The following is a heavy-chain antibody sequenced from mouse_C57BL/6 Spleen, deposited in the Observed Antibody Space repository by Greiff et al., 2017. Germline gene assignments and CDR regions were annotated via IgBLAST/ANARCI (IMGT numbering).Heavy chain of an antibody. D-gene: IGHD1-1*01. CDR1: GFTFSSYA. J-gene: IGHJ1*03. CDR2: ISDGGSYT. V-gene: IGHV5-4*01. Sequence: EVKVEESGGGLVKPGGSLKLSCAASGFTFSSYAMSWVRQTPEKRLEWVATISDGGSYTYYPDNVKGRFTISRDNAKNNLYLQMSHLKSEDTAMYYCAREGDYGSSPFYWYFDVWGTGTTVTVSS. CDR3: AREGDYGSSPFYWYFDV.